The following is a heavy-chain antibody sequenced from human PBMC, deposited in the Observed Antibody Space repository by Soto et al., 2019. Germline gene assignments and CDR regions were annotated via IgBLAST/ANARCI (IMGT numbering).Heavy chain of an antibody. CDR1: GGFISSCY. CDR3: ARLPLLYCSGGRGYPGYFDC. D-gene: IGHD2-15*01. V-gene: IGHV4-59*08. CDR2: IYYSGST. Sequence: SEALSLTWTVSGGFISSCYWSWCRQPPGKGLEWIGYIYYSGSTNYNPSLKSRVTISVDTSKKQFSLKLSSVTAADTAVYYCARLPLLYCSGGRGYPGYFDCWGQGSLVTVSS. J-gene: IGHJ4*02.